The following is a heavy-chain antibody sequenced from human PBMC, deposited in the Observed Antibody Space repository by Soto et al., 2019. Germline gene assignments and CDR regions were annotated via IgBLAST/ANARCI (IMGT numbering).Heavy chain of an antibody. D-gene: IGHD6-13*01. Sequence: SVKVSCKASGGTFSSYAISWVRRAPGQGLEWMGGIIPIFGTANYAQKFQGRVTVTADDSTSTAYMELSSLRSEDTAVYYCARGDPGYSSIDDWGQGTLVTVSS. CDR1: GGTFSSYA. V-gene: IGHV1-69*13. CDR2: IIPIFGTA. CDR3: ARGDPGYSSIDD. J-gene: IGHJ4*02.